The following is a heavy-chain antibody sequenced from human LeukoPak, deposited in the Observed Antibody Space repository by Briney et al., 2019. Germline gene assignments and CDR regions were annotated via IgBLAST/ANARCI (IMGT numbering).Heavy chain of an antibody. CDR3: VREGNELLSKDFDY. CDR1: GFTVTDYY. CDR2: INPHSGGT. Sequence: ASVKASCKPSGFTVTDYYIHWVRQAPGQGLEWMGYINPHSGGTSSPQKFQGRVAMTTHTSIRSAYMELSSLISDDTAMYYCVREGNELLSKDFDYWGQGTLVTVSS. J-gene: IGHJ4*02. V-gene: IGHV1-2*02. D-gene: IGHD2-21*02.